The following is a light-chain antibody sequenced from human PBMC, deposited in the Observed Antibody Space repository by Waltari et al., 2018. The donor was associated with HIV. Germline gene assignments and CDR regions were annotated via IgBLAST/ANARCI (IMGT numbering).Light chain of an antibody. J-gene: IGLJ2*01. CDR1: RSDIGPHS. V-gene: IGLV1-51*01. CDR2: YNN. CDR3: GTWDGSLSGVV. Sequence: QSVLTQPPSVSAAPGQKLTMSSSGTRSDIGPHSVSWYQHVPGMTPKLLIYYNNKRPSGIPDRFSGSKSGTSATLGITGLQTGDEADYYCGTWDGSLSGVVFGGGTKLTVL.